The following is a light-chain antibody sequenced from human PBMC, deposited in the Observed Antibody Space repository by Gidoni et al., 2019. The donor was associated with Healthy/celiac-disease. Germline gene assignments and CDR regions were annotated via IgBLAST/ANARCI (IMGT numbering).Light chain of an antibody. CDR3: CSYAGSYTLRV. Sequence: QSARTQPRPVSRSPGQSVTISCTGTSSDVGGYNYVSWYQQHPGKAPKLMIYDVSKRPSGVPDRFSGSKSGNTASLTISGLQAEDEADYYCCSYAGSYTLRVFGGGTKLTVL. V-gene: IGLV2-11*01. J-gene: IGLJ3*02. CDR2: DVS. CDR1: SSDVGGYNY.